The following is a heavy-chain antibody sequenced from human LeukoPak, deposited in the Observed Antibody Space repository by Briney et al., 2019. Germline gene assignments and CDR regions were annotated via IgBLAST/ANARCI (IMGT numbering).Heavy chain of an antibody. CDR3: ASINGDPSYSRFVDV. CDR2: IYHSGST. V-gene: IGHV4-4*02. CDR1: GGSISSSNW. D-gene: IGHD4-17*01. Sequence: SETLSLTCAVSGGSISSSNWWSWVRQPSGKGLEWIGEIYHSGSTNYNPSLKSRVTISVDKSKNQFSLKLSSVTAADTAVYYCASINGDPSYSRFVDVWGQGTTVTVSS. J-gene: IGHJ6*02.